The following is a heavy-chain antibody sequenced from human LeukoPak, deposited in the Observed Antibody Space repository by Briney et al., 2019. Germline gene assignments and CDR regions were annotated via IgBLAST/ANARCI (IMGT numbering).Heavy chain of an antibody. Sequence: GGSLRLSCAASGFTFSSYWMHWVRQAPGKGLVWVSRINSDGSSTSYADSVKGRFTISRDNAKNTLYLQMNSLGAEDTAVYYCARDALGDGPVDYWGQGTLVTVSS. V-gene: IGHV3-74*01. CDR1: GFTFSSYW. CDR3: ARDALGDGPVDY. J-gene: IGHJ4*02. CDR2: INSDGSST. D-gene: IGHD5-24*01.